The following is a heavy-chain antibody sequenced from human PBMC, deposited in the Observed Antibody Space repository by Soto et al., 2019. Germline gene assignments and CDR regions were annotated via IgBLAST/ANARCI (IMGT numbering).Heavy chain of an antibody. Sequence: ASVKVSCKASGYTFTSYGISWVRQAPGQGLEWMGWISAYNGNTNYAQKLQGRVTMTTDTSTSTAYMELRSLRSDDTAVYYCARAGWITFGGVIVRPFDYWGQGTLVTVSS. D-gene: IGHD3-16*02. V-gene: IGHV1-18*01. CDR1: GYTFTSYG. CDR3: ARAGWITFGGVIVRPFDY. CDR2: ISAYNGNT. J-gene: IGHJ4*02.